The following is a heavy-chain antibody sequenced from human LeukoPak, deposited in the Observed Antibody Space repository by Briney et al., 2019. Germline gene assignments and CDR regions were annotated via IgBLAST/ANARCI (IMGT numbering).Heavy chain of an antibody. CDR3: ARDGSGWNFDY. CDR2: INWNGGST. D-gene: IGHD6-19*01. J-gene: IGHJ4*02. CDR1: GFTFDDYG. V-gene: IGHV3-20*04. Sequence: GGSLRLSCAASGFTFDDYGMTWVRQGPGKGLEWVSAINWNGGSTGYADSVKGRFTISRDNAKNSLYLQMNSLGAEDTALYYCARDGSGWNFDYWGQGTLVTVSS.